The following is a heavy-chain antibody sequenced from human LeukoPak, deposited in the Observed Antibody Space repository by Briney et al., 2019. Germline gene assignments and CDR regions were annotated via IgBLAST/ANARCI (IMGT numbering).Heavy chain of an antibody. CDR1: GFTFSDYY. CDR3: ARSSGSGRLERYFQH. J-gene: IGHJ1*01. D-gene: IGHD3-3*01. CDR2: ISSSGSTI. V-gene: IGHV3-11*01. Sequence: PGGSLRLSCAASGFTFSDYYMSWIRQAPGKGLEWVSYISSSGSTIYYADSVKGRFTISRDNAKNSLYLQMNSLRAEDTAVYYCARSSGSGRLERYFQHWGQGTLVTVSS.